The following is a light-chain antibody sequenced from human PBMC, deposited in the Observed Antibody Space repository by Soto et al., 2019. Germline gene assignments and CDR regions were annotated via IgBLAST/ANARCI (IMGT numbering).Light chain of an antibody. Sequence: DIQMTQSPSTLSASVGDRVAITCRASQSFSSWLAWYQQKPGKAPKLLIYKASTLETGVPSRFSGSGSGTEFTLTISSLQPDDFATYYCQQYNSYPLTFGGGTKVEIK. CDR2: KAS. CDR3: QQYNSYPLT. J-gene: IGKJ4*01. CDR1: QSFSSW. V-gene: IGKV1-5*03.